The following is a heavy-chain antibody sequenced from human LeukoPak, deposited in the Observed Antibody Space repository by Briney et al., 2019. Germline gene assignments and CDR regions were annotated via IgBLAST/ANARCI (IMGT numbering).Heavy chain of an antibody. CDR1: GGSISSYY. CDR2: IYTSGST. Sequence: PSETLSLTCTVSGGSISSYYWSWIRQPAGKGLEWIGRIYTSGSTNYNPSLKSRVTMSVDTSKNQFSLKLSSVTAADTAVYYCARDRYSSSWYDDDYWGQGTLVTVSS. CDR3: ARDRYSSSWYDDDY. D-gene: IGHD6-13*01. V-gene: IGHV4-4*07. J-gene: IGHJ4*02.